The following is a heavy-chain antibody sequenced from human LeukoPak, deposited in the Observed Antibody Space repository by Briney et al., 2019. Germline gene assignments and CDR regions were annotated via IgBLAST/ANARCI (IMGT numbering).Heavy chain of an antibody. V-gene: IGHV1-69*05. Sequence: GASVKVSCKASGCTFSSYAISWVRQAPGQGLEWMGGIIPIFGTANYAQKFQGRVTITTDESTSTAYMELSSLRSEDTAVYYCARDKGRGREHYYYYMDVWGKGTTVTVSS. CDR1: GCTFSSYA. CDR3: ARDKGRGREHYYYYMDV. D-gene: IGHD1-1*01. CDR2: IIPIFGTA. J-gene: IGHJ6*03.